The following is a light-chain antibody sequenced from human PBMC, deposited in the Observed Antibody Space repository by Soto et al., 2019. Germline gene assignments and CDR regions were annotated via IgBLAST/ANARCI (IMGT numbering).Light chain of an antibody. CDR3: QQSYTIVT. J-gene: IGKJ5*01. CDR1: QNIIKY. Sequence: DIQLTQSPSSLSASVGDRVTLSCRASQNIIKYINWYQKKPGQAPKLLIYDASTLPNGIPSRFSGSGFGTDFTLTIGSLQPEDFATYYCQQSYTIVTFGQGTRLEIK. V-gene: IGKV1-39*01. CDR2: DAS.